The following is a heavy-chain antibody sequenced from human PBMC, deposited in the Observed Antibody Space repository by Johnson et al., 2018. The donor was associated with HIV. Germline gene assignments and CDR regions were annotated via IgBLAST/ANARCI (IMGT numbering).Heavy chain of an antibody. CDR1: GFNFNIYG. Sequence: QVQLVESGGGVVQPGGSLRLSCAASGFNFNIYGMHWVRQAPVRGLEWVAFIRYDGSYKNYVDSAKGRFTITRDNSKNTRYLQMNSLSAEDTAVYYCAKPLVGATRDDAFDVWGQGTMVTVSS. V-gene: IGHV3-30*02. J-gene: IGHJ3*01. D-gene: IGHD1-26*01. CDR3: AKPLVGATRDDAFDV. CDR2: IRYDGSYK.